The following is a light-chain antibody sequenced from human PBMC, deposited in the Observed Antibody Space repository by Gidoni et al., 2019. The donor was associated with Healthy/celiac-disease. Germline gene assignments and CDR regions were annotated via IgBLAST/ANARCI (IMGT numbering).Light chain of an antibody. V-gene: IGKV1-39*01. CDR3: QQSYSTPPYT. CDR2: AAS. J-gene: IGKJ2*01. Sequence: DIQMTQSPSSLSASVGDRVTITCRARQSISSYLNWYQQKPGKAPKLLIYAASSLQSGVPSRFSGSGSGTDFTLTISSLQPEDFATYYCQQSYSTPPYTVGQGTKLEIK. CDR1: QSISSY.